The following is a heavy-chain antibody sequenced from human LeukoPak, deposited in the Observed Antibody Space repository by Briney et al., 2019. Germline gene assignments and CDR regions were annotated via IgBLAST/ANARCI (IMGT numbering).Heavy chain of an antibody. CDR1: GFTFSNAW. Sequence: GGSLRLSCAASGFTFSNAWMSWVRQAPGKGLEWVGRIKSKTDGGTTDYAAPVKGRFTISRDDSKNTLYLQMNSLKTEDTAVYYCTTARTPTTTTPNMYYDFWSGYYSFDYWGQGTLVTVSS. V-gene: IGHV3-15*01. J-gene: IGHJ4*02. CDR3: TTARTPTTTTPNMYYDFWSGYYSFDY. D-gene: IGHD3-3*01. CDR2: IKSKTDGGTT.